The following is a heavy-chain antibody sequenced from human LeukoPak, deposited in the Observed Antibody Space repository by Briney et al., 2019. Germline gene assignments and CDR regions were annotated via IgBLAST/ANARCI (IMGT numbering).Heavy chain of an antibody. D-gene: IGHD2-21*01. Sequence: GGSLRLSCAASGFTFSSYSMNWVRQAPGKGLAWVSSISKSDNSTYYADSVKGRFTISRDNSKNTVYLHMDSLRVEDTAIYYCARGALIPDFRGQGTLVTVSS. J-gene: IGHJ4*02. CDR1: GFTFSSYS. V-gene: IGHV3-23*01. CDR2: ISKSDNST. CDR3: ARGALIPDF.